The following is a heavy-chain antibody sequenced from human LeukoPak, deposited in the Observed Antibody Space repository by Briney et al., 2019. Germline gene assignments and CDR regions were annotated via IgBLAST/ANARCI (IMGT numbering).Heavy chain of an antibody. CDR3: ARAPGRRYYYYYGMDV. CDR2: INHSGST. J-gene: IGHJ6*02. CDR1: GGSFSGYY. V-gene: IGHV4-34*01. Sequence: PSETLSLTCAVYGGSFSGYYWSWIRQPPGKGLEWIGAINHSGSTNYNPALKSRVTISVDTSKNQFSLKLSSVTAADTAVYYCARAPGRRYYYYYGMDVWGQGTTVTVSS.